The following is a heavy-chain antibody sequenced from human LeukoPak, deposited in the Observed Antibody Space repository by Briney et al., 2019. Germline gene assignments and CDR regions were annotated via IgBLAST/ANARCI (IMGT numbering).Heavy chain of an antibody. CDR2: IYSGGST. CDR3: ASGDYVAFDI. V-gene: IGHV3-53*01. CDR1: GFTFSTYN. D-gene: IGHD4-17*01. Sequence: PGGSLRLSCSASGFTFSTYNMNWVRQAPGKGLEWVSVIYSGGSTYYADSVKGRFTISRDNSKNTLYLQMNSLRAEDTAVYYCASGDYVAFDIWGQGTMVTVSS. J-gene: IGHJ3*02.